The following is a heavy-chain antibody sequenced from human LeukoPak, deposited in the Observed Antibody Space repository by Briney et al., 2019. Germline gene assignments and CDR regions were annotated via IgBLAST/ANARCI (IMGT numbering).Heavy chain of an antibody. V-gene: IGHV3-23*01. D-gene: IGHD3-3*01. Sequence: GGSLRLSGAASGFTFSIYAMSWVRQAPGKGLEWVSGISGSGDNTYYADPVKGRFTISRDNSKNTLYLQMNSLRAEDTAVYYCAKEGDFWSGQIDSWGQGTLVTVFS. CDR3: AKEGDFWSGQIDS. CDR2: ISGSGDNT. J-gene: IGHJ4*02. CDR1: GFTFSIYA.